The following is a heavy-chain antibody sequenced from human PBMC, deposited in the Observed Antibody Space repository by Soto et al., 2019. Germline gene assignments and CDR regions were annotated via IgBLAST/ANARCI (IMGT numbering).Heavy chain of an antibody. D-gene: IGHD2-21*01. CDR3: LQSPCGAACPRSQPSHAYYALYG. CDR1: GFSLSTTGVG. V-gene: IGHV2-5*02. J-gene: IGHJ6*02. Sequence: QITLKESGPTLVKPTQTLTLTCTFSGFSLSTTGVGVGWIRQPPGKALEWLALIYWDDDKRYNPSLKSSLTITKDTTKNQVVHTMTNTVSLHTAPSYCLQSPCGAACPRSQPSHAYYALYGWSRGTTVSVSS. CDR2: IYWDDDK.